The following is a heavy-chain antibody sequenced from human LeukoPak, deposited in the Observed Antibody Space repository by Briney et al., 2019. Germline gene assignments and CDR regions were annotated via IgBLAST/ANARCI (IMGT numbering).Heavy chain of an antibody. Sequence: QPGRSLRLSCAASGFTFSSYAMHWVRQAPGKGLEWVAVISYDGSNKYYADSVKGRFTISRDNSKNTLYLQMNSLRAEDTAVYYCARSRRVRGVPDYWGQGTLVTVSS. V-gene: IGHV3-30*04. CDR3: ARSRRVRGVPDY. D-gene: IGHD3-10*01. CDR2: ISYDGSNK. CDR1: GFTFSSYA. J-gene: IGHJ4*02.